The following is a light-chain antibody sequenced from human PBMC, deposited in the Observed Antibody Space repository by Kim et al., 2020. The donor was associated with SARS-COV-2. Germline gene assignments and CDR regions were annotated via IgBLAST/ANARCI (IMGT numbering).Light chain of an antibody. J-gene: IGKJ2*01. CDR2: GAS. Sequence: LSPGERATLSCRASQSVSSSYLAWYQQKPGQAPRLLIYGASSRATGIPDSFSGSGSGTDFTLTISRLEPEDFAVYYCQQYSTSPYTFGQGTKLEI. CDR1: QSVSSSY. V-gene: IGKV3-20*01. CDR3: QQYSTSPYT.